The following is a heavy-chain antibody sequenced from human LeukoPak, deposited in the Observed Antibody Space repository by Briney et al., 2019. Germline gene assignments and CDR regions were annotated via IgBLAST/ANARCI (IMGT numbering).Heavy chain of an antibody. V-gene: IGHV3-30-3*01. Sequence: PGRSLRLSCAASGFTFSSYAMHWVRQAPGKGLEWVAVISYDGSNKYYADSVKGRFTISRDNSKNTLYLQMNSLRAEDTAVYYCAREVLKDIVVVPAVIVFDEGVDYWGQGTLVTVSS. D-gene: IGHD2-2*01. CDR3: AREVLKDIVVVPAVIVFDEGVDY. CDR2: ISYDGSNK. CDR1: GFTFSSYA. J-gene: IGHJ4*02.